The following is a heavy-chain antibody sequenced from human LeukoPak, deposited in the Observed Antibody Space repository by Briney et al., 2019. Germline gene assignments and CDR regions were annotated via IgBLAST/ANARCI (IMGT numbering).Heavy chain of an antibody. CDR2: ISGSGGST. Sequence: VGSLRLSCAASGFTFSSYAMSWVRRAPGKGLEWVSAISGSGGSTYYADSVKGRFTISRDNSKNTLYLQMNSLRAEDTAVYYCAKDFPRWVGEFPLGVYYYYGMDVWGQGTTVTVSS. CDR1: GFTFSSYA. J-gene: IGHJ6*02. V-gene: IGHV3-23*01. CDR3: AKDFPRWVGEFPLGVYYYYGMDV. D-gene: IGHD3-10*01.